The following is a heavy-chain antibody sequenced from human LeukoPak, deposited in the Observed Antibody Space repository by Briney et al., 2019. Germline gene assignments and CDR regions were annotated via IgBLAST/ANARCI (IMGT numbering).Heavy chain of an antibody. V-gene: IGHV4-59*01. CDR1: GGSISSYY. D-gene: IGHD4-23*01. CDR3: ARSFFAVAPFDY. Sequence: PSETLSLXCTVSGGSISSYYWSWIRQPPGKGLEWIGYIYYSGSTNYNPSLKSRVTISVDTSKNQFSLKLSSVTAADTAVYYCARSFFAVAPFDYWGQGTLVTVSS. J-gene: IGHJ4*02. CDR2: IYYSGST.